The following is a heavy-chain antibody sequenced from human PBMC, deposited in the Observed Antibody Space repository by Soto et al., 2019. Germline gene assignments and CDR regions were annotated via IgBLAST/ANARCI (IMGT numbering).Heavy chain of an antibody. J-gene: IGHJ6*02. Sequence: PGGSLKISCKGSGYSFTIYWISWVRQRPGKGLEWMGRIDPSDSYTNYSPSFQGHVTISADKSISTAYLQWSSLKASDTAMYYCAQWLDLYGVDVWGQGTTVTVSS. V-gene: IGHV5-10-1*01. CDR2: IDPSDSYT. CDR3: AQWLDLYGVDV. CDR1: GYSFTIYW. D-gene: IGHD6-19*01.